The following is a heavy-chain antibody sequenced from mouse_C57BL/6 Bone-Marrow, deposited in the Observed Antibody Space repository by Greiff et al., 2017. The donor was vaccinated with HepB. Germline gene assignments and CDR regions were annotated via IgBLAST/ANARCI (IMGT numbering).Heavy chain of an antibody. Sequence: QVQLKESGAELARPGASVKLSCKASGYTFTSYGISWVKQRTGQGLEWIGEIYPRSGNTYYNEKFKGKATLTAAKSSSTAYMERRSLTSEDSAVYFCASAYYGSSYGFAYWGQGTLVTVSA. CDR2: IYPRSGNT. V-gene: IGHV1-81*01. CDR1: GYTFTSYG. CDR3: ASAYYGSSYGFAY. D-gene: IGHD1-1*01. J-gene: IGHJ3*01.